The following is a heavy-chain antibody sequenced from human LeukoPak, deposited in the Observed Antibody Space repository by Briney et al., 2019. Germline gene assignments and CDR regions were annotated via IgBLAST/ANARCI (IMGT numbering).Heavy chain of an antibody. CDR3: ARDESSSWYGGVDH. V-gene: IGHV1-2*06. D-gene: IGHD6-13*01. J-gene: IGHJ4*02. CDR2: INPNNGGT. CDR1: GYTFIEYY. Sequence: ASVKVSCKASGYTFIEYYIHWVRQAPGQGLEWMGHINPNNGGTKYAQKFQGRVTVTRDTSISTAYMELSRLRSNDTAVHYCARDESSSWYGGVDHWGQGTLVTVSS.